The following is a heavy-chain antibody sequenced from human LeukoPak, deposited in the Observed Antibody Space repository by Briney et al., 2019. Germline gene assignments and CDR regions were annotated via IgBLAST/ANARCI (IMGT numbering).Heavy chain of an antibody. V-gene: IGHV3-23*01. CDR3: ATSRPFGVWGYYMDV. CDR1: GFTLSSYA. J-gene: IGHJ6*03. D-gene: IGHD3-10*01. CDR2: ISVSGNT. Sequence: GGSLRLSCAASGFTLSSYAMSWVRQAPGKGLEWVSAISVSGNTYHADSVKGRFTISRDSSKNTLYLQMNRLRAEDTAVYYCATSRPFGVWGYYMDVWGKGTTVTVSS.